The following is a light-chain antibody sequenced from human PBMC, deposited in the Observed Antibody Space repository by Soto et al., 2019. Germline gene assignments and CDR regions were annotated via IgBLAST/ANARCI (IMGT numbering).Light chain of an antibody. J-gene: IGKJ4*01. CDR3: EQYGSTPLT. V-gene: IGKV3-20*01. CDR1: QSVANNY. CDR2: DAS. Sequence: EIVLTQSPGTLSLSPGERATLSCRASQSVANNYLAWYLQKPGQAPRFLMYDASSRATGIPDRFSGSGSGTDFTLTICRLEPEDFAVYYCEQYGSTPLTFGGGTKVEIK.